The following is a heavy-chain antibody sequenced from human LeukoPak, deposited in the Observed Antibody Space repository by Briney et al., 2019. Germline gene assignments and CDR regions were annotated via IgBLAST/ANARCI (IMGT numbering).Heavy chain of an antibody. CDR1: GFTFDDYG. CDR3: ARSEAGDGYNLLPFDY. J-gene: IGHJ4*02. V-gene: IGHV3-30*02. CDR2: IRYDGSNK. Sequence: PGGSLRLSCTASGFTFDDYGMHWVRQAPGKGLEWVAFIRYDGSNKYYADSVKGRFTISRDNSKNTLYLQMNSLRAEDTAVYYCARSEAGDGYNLLPFDYWGQGTLVTVSS. D-gene: IGHD5-24*01.